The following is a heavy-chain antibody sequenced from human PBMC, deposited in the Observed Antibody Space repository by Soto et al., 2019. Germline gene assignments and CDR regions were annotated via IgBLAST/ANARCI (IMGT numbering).Heavy chain of an antibody. CDR2: INHSGST. CDR3: ARGGIVGEGGYFDY. V-gene: IGHV4-34*01. Sequence: SETLSLTCAVYGGSFSGYYWSWIRQPPGKGLEWIGEINHSGSTKYNPSLKSRVTISVDTSKNKFSLKLSSVTAADTAVYYCARGGIVGEGGYFDYWGQGTLVTVSS. D-gene: IGHD1-26*01. CDR1: GGSFSGYY. J-gene: IGHJ4*02.